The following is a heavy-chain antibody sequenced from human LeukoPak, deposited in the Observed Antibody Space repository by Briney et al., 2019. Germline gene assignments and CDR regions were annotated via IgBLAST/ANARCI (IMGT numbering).Heavy chain of an antibody. CDR3: SKREYFDY. CDR2: ISGSGDST. J-gene: IGHJ4*02. D-gene: IGHD1-26*01. CDR1: GFTFSSYA. V-gene: IGHV3-23*01. Sequence: GGSLRLSCAASGFTFSSYAMSWVRQAPGKGLEWVSAISGSGDSTYYADSVKGRFTISRDNSKNTLYLQMNSLRADDTAVYYWSKREYFDYWGQGALVTVSS.